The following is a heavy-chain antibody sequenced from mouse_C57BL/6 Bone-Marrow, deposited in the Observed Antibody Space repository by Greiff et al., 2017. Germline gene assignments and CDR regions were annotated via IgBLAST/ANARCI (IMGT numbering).Heavy chain of an antibody. CDR2: IDPSDSYT. V-gene: IGHV1-50*01. Sequence: QFQLQQPGAELVKPGASVKLSCKASGYTFTSYWMQWVKQRPGQGLEWIGEIDPSDSYTNYNQKFKGKATLTVDTSSSTAYMQLSSLTSEDSAVYYCAHLWLRNYWGQGTTLTVSS. CDR3: AHLWLRNY. CDR1: GYTFTSYW. J-gene: IGHJ2*01. D-gene: IGHD2-2*01.